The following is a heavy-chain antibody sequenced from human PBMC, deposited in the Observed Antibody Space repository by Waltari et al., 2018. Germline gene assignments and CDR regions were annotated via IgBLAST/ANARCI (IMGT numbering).Heavy chain of an antibody. V-gene: IGHV3-21*01. D-gene: IGHD7-27*01. CDR3: AKDSGNWGYAFDI. CDR1: GFTFSSYS. CDR2: ISSSSSYI. J-gene: IGHJ3*02. Sequence: EVQLVESGGGLVKPGGSLRLSCAASGFTFSSYSMNWVRQAPGKGLEWVSSISSSSSYIYYADSVKGRFTISRDNSKNTLHLQMNSLRGDDTAVYYCAKDSGNWGYAFDIWGQGTKVTVSS.